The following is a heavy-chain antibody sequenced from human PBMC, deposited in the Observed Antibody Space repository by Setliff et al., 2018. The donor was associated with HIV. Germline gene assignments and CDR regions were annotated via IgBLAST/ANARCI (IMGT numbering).Heavy chain of an antibody. V-gene: IGHV4-59*11. J-gene: IGHJ3*02. CDR2: IYYSGTT. CDR3: ARDRYGGTYDAFEI. CDR1: GVSMSSHY. D-gene: IGHD1-26*01. Sequence: SETLSLTCAVSGVSMSSHYWSWIRQAPGQPPNKGLEWIGNIYYSGTTNYNPSLESRVTISVDMSNNQFSLKLSSVTAADTAVYYCARDRYGGTYDAFEIWGQGTMVTVSS.